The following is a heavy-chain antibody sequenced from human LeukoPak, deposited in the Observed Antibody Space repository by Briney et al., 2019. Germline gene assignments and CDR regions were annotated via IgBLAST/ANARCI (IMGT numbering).Heavy chain of an antibody. Sequence: PSETLSLTCTVSGGSISSGSHYYNWIRQHPGKGLEWIGYIYYTGITSYNPSLKSRVTMSVDTSMNQVSLKVTSLTAADTAVYYCARRSSSWYSKIDSWGQGTLVTVSS. CDR2: IYYTGIT. D-gene: IGHD6-13*01. V-gene: IGHV4-31*03. CDR3: ARRSSSWYSKIDS. J-gene: IGHJ4*02. CDR1: GGSISSGSHY.